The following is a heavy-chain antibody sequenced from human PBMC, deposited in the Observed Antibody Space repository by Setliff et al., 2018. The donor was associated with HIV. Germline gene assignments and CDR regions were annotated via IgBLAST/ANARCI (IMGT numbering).Heavy chain of an antibody. J-gene: IGHJ4*02. CDR3: ARGRDYDFWSGYHELTFYLDY. CDR2: INTNAGNS. Sequence: ASVKVSCKASGYTFTTYPMNWVRQAPGQGLEWMGWINTNAGNSIYAQGLTGRFVFSFDTSDSTAYLQISDLKAEDTAVYYCARGRDYDFWSGYHELTFYLDYWGQGSLVTVPQ. D-gene: IGHD3-3*01. CDR1: GYTFTTYP. V-gene: IGHV7-4-1*02.